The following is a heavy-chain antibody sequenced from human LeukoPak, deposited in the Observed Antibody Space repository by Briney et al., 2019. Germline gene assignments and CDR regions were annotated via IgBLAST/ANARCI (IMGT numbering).Heavy chain of an antibody. CDR3: AREDCSSTSCYGFDY. Sequence: GGSLRLSCAASGFTFSSYAMHWVRQAPGKGLEWVAVISYDGSNKYYADSVEGRFTISRDNSKNTLYLQMNSLRAEDTAVYYCAREDCSSTSCYGFDYWGQGTLVTVSS. CDR1: GFTFSSYA. V-gene: IGHV3-30*04. D-gene: IGHD2-2*01. J-gene: IGHJ4*02. CDR2: ISYDGSNK.